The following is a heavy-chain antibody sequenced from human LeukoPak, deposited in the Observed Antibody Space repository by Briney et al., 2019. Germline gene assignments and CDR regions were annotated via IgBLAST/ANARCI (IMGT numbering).Heavy chain of an antibody. CDR3: AHISSSWPDY. Sequence: GGSLRLSRAASGFTFSSYAMSCVRQAPGKGLEWVSAISGSGGSTYYADSVKGRFTISRDNSKNTLYLQMNSLRAEDTAVYYCAHISSSWPDYWGQGTLVTVSS. CDR2: ISGSGGST. J-gene: IGHJ4*02. D-gene: IGHD6-13*01. CDR1: GFTFSSYA. V-gene: IGHV3-23*01.